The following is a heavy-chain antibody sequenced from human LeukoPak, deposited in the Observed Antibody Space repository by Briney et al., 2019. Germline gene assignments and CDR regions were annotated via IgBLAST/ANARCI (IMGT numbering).Heavy chain of an antibody. CDR2: ISGSGGST. CDR1: GFTFSSYA. CDR3: AKGSGLTGTFFDY. J-gene: IGHJ4*02. Sequence: PGGSLRLSCAASGFTFSSYAMSWVRQAPGRGLEWVSTISGSGGSTYYADSVKGRFTIPRDNSKNTLYLQMNSLRAEDTAVYYCAKGSGLTGTFFDYWGQGTLVTVSS. D-gene: IGHD7-27*01. V-gene: IGHV3-23*01.